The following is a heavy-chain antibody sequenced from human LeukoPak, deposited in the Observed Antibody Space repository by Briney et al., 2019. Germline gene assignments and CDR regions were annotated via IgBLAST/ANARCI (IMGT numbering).Heavy chain of an antibody. J-gene: IGHJ4*02. D-gene: IGHD5-24*01. CDR3: ARSRDGYSQ. V-gene: IGHV3-74*01. CDR2: IDTDGSTT. Sequence: GGSLRLSCEASGFTFSSYWMHWVRQAPGKGLVWVSRIDTDGSTTTYADSVKGRFTISRENAKNTLYLQMNSLRAEDTAVYYCARSRDGYSQWGQGTLVTVSS. CDR1: GFTFSSYW.